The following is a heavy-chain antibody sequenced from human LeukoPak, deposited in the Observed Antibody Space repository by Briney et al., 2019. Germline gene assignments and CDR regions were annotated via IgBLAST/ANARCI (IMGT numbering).Heavy chain of an antibody. J-gene: IGHJ4*02. CDR1: GFTFSSYA. D-gene: IGHD1-26*01. V-gene: IGHV3-30-3*01. Sequence: GGSLRLSCAASGFTFSSYAMHWVRQAPGKGLEWVAVISYDGSNKYYADSVKGRFTISRDNSKNTLYLQMNSLRAEDTAVYYCARDEREQPDFDYWGQGTLVTVSS. CDR3: ARDEREQPDFDY. CDR2: ISYDGSNK.